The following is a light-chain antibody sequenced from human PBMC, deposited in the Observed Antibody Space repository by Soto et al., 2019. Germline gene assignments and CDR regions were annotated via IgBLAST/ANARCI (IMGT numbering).Light chain of an antibody. V-gene: IGKV3-15*01. J-gene: IGKJ4*01. CDR2: GAS. CDR3: QQYNNWPPLT. Sequence: EIVMTQSPATLSVSPGERATLSCRASRSISSDLAWYQQKPGQAPRLLIYGASTRATGIPARFSGSGSGTEFTLTISSLQSEDFALYYCQQYNNWPPLTFGGGTKVEI. CDR1: RSISSD.